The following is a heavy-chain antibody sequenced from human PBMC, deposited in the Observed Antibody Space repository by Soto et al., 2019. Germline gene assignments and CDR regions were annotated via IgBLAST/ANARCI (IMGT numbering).Heavy chain of an antibody. CDR1: GFTFSTYW. Sequence: PGGSLRLXCAASGFTFSTYWMHWVRQAPGKGLVWVSRINSDGRSTTYADSVKGRFTISRDNAKNTLYLQMNSLRAEDTAVYYCAREAAVAAIVVDYWGQGTLVTVSS. D-gene: IGHD6-19*01. CDR2: INSDGRST. V-gene: IGHV3-74*01. J-gene: IGHJ4*02. CDR3: AREAAVAAIVVDY.